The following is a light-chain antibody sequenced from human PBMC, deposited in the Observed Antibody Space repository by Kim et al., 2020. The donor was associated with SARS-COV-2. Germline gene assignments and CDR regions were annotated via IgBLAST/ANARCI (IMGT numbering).Light chain of an antibody. Sequence: QSVLTQPASVSGSPGQSITISCTGTSSDVGCYNYVSWYQPDPGKAPKLLIYDVSKRPSGVSNRFSGSKSGNTASLTISGLQAEDDADYYCSSYTSSSTYVFGTGTKVTVL. CDR2: DVS. V-gene: IGLV2-14*01. CDR3: SSYTSSSTYV. CDR1: SSDVGCYNY. J-gene: IGLJ1*01.